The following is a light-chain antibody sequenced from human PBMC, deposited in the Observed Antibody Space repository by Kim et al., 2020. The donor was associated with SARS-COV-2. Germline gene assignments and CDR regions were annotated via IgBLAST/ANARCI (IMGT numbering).Light chain of an antibody. Sequence: RATINCKSSQSVLYSSNNKNYLAWYQQKPGQPPKLLIYWASTRKSGVPDRFSGSGSGTDFTLTISSLQAEDVAVYYCQQYYSTPPTFGQGTKLEIK. CDR1: QSVLYSSNNKNY. J-gene: IGKJ2*01. CDR3: QQYYSTPPT. V-gene: IGKV4-1*01. CDR2: WAS.